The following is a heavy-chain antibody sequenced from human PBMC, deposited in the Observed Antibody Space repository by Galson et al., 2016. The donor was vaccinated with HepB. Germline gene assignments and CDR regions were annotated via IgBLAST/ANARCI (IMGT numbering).Heavy chain of an antibody. CDR2: IDNNGGTA. Sequence: SLRLSCAVSGLTFSSFAMHWVRQSPGRGLEYVSGIDNNGGTAYYADSVRGRFTISRDKSRNTLYLQMGSLRADDTAVYYCMKGSFSSGWSNWFDLGAREPWSPSPQ. D-gene: IGHD6-19*01. CDR3: MKGSFSSGWSNWFDL. V-gene: IGHV3-64D*08. J-gene: IGHJ5*02. CDR1: GLTFSSFA.